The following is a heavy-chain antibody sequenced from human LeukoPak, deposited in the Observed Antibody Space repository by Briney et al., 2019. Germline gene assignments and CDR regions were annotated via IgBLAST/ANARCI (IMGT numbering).Heavy chain of an antibody. J-gene: IGHJ4*02. CDR1: GFTFNNYA. CDR2: TAGSGISK. D-gene: IGHD5-24*01. CDR3: ARDREGYTLDY. V-gene: IGHV3-23*01. Sequence: PGGSLRLSCVVSGFTFNNYAMSWVRQAPGRGLEWASSTAGSGISKDYADSVKGRFTISRDNSKNTLYLQMNSLRAEDTAVFYCARDREGYTLDYWGQGTLVTVSS.